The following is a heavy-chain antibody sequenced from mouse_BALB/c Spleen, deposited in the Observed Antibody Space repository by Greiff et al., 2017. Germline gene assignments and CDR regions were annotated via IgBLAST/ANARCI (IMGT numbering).Heavy chain of an antibody. Sequence: QVQLQQSGPGLVAPSQSLSITCTVSGFSLTSYGVHWVRQPPVKGLEWLGVIWAGGSTNYNSALMSRLSISKDNSKSQVFLKMNSLQTDDTAMYYCARARYDGRGYYYAMDYWGQGTSVTVSS. D-gene: IGHD2-12*01. CDR3: ARARYDGRGYYYAMDY. CDR1: GFSLTSYG. CDR2: IWAGGST. V-gene: IGHV2-9*02. J-gene: IGHJ4*01.